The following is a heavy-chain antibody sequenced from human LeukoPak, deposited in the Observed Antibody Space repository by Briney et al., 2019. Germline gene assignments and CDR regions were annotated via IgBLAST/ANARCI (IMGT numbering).Heavy chain of an antibody. J-gene: IGHJ6*02. CDR2: ISSSGGST. Sequence: GGSLRLSCAASGFTFSSYAMSWVRKSPGKGLEWVTGISSSGGSTYYADSVRGRFAISRDNSKNTLYLQMNSLRAEDTAVYYCAKYKGAALYYHYGMDVWGQGTTVIVSS. D-gene: IGHD6-13*01. V-gene: IGHV3-23*01. CDR1: GFTFSSYA. CDR3: AKYKGAALYYHYGMDV.